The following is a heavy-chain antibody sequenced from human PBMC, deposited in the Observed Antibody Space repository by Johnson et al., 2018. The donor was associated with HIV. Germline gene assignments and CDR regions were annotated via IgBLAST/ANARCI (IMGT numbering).Heavy chain of an antibody. D-gene: IGHD5-24*01. CDR2: INWNGGST. J-gene: IGHJ3*02. CDR3: ARACRDGYTCDAFDI. V-gene: IGHV3-20*04. Sequence: VQVVESGGGLVQPGRSLRLSCAASGFTFDDNAMHWVRQAPGQGLEWVSGINWNGGSTGYADSVKGRFTISRDNAKNTVYLQLNSLRAEDTAVYYCARACRDGYTCDAFDIWGQGTMVTVSS. CDR1: GFTFDDNA.